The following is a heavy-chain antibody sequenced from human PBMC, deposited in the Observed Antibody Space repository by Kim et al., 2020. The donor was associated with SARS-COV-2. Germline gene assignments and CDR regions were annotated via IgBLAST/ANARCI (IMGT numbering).Heavy chain of an antibody. J-gene: IGHJ6*03. CDR1: GYTFTSYA. V-gene: IGHV7-4-1*02. CDR2: INTNTGNP. Sequence: ASVKVSCKASGYTFTSYAMNWVRQAPGQGLEWMGWINTNTGNPTYVQGFTGRFVFSLDTSVSTAYLQISSLKAEDTAVYYCARTNYDSFYYMDVWGKGTTVTVSS. CDR3: ARTNYDSFYYMDV.